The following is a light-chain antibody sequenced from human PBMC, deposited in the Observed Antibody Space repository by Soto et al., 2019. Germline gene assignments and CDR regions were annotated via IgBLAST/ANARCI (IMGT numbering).Light chain of an antibody. CDR2: EVT. V-gene: IGLV2-14*01. CDR3: ASYTRSSTYV. Sequence: QSVLTQPAYVSGSPGQSITISRTGTSSDVGGYNFVSWYQQHPGKAPKLMIYEVTNRPSGVSNRFSGSNSVNTASLTISGLQAEDEADYYCASYTRSSTYVFGTGTKVTVL. J-gene: IGLJ1*01. CDR1: SSDVGGYNF.